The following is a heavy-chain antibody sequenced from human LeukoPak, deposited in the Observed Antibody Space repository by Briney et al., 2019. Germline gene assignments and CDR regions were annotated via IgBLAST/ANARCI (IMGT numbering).Heavy chain of an antibody. D-gene: IGHD3-22*01. Sequence: GGSLRLSCAASGFTVSNNYMSWVRQAPGKGLEWVPVIYSGDSTYYADSVKGRFTISRDNSKNTLYLQMNSLGAEDTAVYFCARWTSGYYSPGTFDIWGQGTMVTVSS. V-gene: IGHV3-53*01. CDR3: ARWTSGYYSPGTFDI. CDR2: IYSGDST. J-gene: IGHJ3*02. CDR1: GFTVSNNY.